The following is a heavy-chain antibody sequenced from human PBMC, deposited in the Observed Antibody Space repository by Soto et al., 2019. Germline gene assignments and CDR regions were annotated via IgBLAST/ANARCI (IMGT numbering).Heavy chain of an antibody. V-gene: IGHV1-69*01. J-gene: IGHJ2*01. Sequence: QVQLVQSEAEVKKPGSSVKVSCKASGGSFGNLAISWVRQAPGQGLEWVAGIIPIYRASNYAEHFRGRISLTLDESTAPTSLQLSSLTSADSAISYCATDTKDGYKHWFCDLWGRGTQVTVSS. CDR3: ATDTKDGYKHWFCDL. CDR1: GGSFGNLA. D-gene: IGHD2-21*02. CDR2: IIPIYRAS.